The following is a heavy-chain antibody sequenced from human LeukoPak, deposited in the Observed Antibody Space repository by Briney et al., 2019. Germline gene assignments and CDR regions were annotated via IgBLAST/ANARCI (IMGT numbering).Heavy chain of an antibody. Sequence: GGSLRLSCAASGFTFRSYEMNWVRQAPGKGLEWVSYISSSGSTIYYADSVKGRFTISGDNAKNSLYLQMNSLRAEDTAVYYCARRPGGFDYWGQGTLVTVSS. CDR2: ISSSGSTI. V-gene: IGHV3-48*03. J-gene: IGHJ4*02. D-gene: IGHD1-26*01. CDR1: GFTFRSYE. CDR3: ARRPGGFDY.